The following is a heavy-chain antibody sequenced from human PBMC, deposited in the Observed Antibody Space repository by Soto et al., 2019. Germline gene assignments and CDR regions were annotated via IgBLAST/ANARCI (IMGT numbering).Heavy chain of an antibody. CDR3: ARHTWSGYDFWSGYYTFFDY. CDR1: VDSVTSYW. V-gene: IGHV5-51*01. D-gene: IGHD3-3*01. J-gene: IGHJ4*02. Sequence: PGEALKISGKGSVDSVTSYWICWVRQIHGKGLEWMGIIYPGDSDTRYSPSFQGQVTISADKSISTAYLQWSSLKASDTAMYYCARHTWSGYDFWSGYYTFFDYWGQGTLVPVSP. CDR2: IYPGDSDT.